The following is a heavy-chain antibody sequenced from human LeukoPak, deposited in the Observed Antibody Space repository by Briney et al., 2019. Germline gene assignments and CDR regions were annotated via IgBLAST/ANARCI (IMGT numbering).Heavy chain of an antibody. V-gene: IGHV4-59*01. CDR3: ARGFDSKSTYFDY. CDR2: ISYSGST. D-gene: IGHD5-12*01. J-gene: IGHJ4*02. CDR1: GGSISSYY. Sequence: SETLSLTCSVSGGSISSYYWNWIRQSPGKGLEWIGYISYSGSTNYNPSLKSRVTISLDTSKNQFSLKVRSVTAADTAVYYCARGFDSKSTYFDYWGQGTLVTVSS.